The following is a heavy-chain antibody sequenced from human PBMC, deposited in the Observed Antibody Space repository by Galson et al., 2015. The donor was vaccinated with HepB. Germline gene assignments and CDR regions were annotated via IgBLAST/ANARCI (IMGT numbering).Heavy chain of an antibody. CDR3: AREPSGSSGFDY. D-gene: IGHD6-19*01. Sequence: SLRLSCAASGFTFSTYAMHWVRQAPGKGLEYVSAISSNGGSTYYANSVKGRFTISRDNSKNTLYLQMGSLRAEDMAVYYCAREPSGSSGFDYWGQGTLVTVSS. CDR1: GFTFSTYA. J-gene: IGHJ4*02. CDR2: ISSNGGST. V-gene: IGHV3-64*01.